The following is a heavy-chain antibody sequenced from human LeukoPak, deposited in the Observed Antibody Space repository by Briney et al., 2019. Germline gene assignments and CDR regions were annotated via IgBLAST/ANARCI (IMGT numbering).Heavy chain of an antibody. D-gene: IGHD6-6*01. J-gene: IGHJ5*02. CDR3: AKCEGRGSSSQFDP. CDR1: GFTFSSYS. V-gene: IGHV3-23*01. CDR2: ISGSGGST. Sequence: QPGGSLRLSCAASGFTFSSYSMSWVRQAPGKGLEWVSAISGSGGSTYYADSVKGRFTISRDNSKNTLYLQMNSLRAEDTAVYYCAKCEGRGSSSQFDPWGQGTLVTVSS.